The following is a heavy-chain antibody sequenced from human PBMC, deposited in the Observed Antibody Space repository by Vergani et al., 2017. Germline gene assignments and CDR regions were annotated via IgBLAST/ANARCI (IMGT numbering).Heavy chain of an antibody. CDR3: ARDRGYYDSSGYYPYYYGMDV. Sequence: QVQLVQSGAEVKKPGSSVKVSCKASGGTFSSYGMHWVRQAPGKGLEWVAVIWYDGSNKYYADSVKGRFTISRDNSKNTLYLQMNSLRAEDTAVYYCARDRGYYDSSGYYPYYYGMDVWGQGTTVTVSS. CDR1: GGTFSSYG. CDR2: IWYDGSNK. J-gene: IGHJ6*02. D-gene: IGHD3-22*01. V-gene: IGHV3-33*01.